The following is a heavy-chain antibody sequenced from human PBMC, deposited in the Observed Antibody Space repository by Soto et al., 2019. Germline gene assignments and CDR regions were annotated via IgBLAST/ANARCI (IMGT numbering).Heavy chain of an antibody. CDR2: IIPISGTT. CDR3: ARVRCFNGLCHTADYGMDV. J-gene: IGHJ6*02. V-gene: IGHV1-69*01. D-gene: IGHD2-8*01. CDR1: GDVFRSYG. Sequence: QVQLVQSGAEVKKPGSSVKVSCKASGDVFRSYGINWVRQAPGQGLEWMGGIIPISGTTNYAQKFQDRVAITADESTDTVYMELSRLRSEDTAVYCCARVRCFNGLCHTADYGMDVWGQGTTVTVSS.